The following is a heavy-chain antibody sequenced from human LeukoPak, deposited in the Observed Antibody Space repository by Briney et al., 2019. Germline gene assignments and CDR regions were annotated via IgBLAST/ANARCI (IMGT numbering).Heavy chain of an antibody. CDR2: IYSSGNT. J-gene: IGHJ4*02. CDR1: GFTVDSNY. Sequence: PGGSLRLSCAASGFTVDSNYMNWARQAPGKGLEWVSVIYSSGNTYYADSVKGRFTISRDNSRNRLNLQMNSLRSEDTAIYYCARGGGYYGIDYWGQGTLVTVSS. CDR3: ARGGGYYGIDY. V-gene: IGHV3-66*02. D-gene: IGHD1-26*01.